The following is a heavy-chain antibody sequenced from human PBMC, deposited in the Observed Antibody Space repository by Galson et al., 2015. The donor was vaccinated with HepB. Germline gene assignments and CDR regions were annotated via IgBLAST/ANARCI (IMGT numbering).Heavy chain of an antibody. J-gene: IGHJ3*02. D-gene: IGHD3-16*01. CDR1: GGTFSSYA. CDR3: ASRFMRAGGLLLDAFDI. Sequence: SVKVSCKASGGTFSSYAMSWVRQAPGQGLEWMGGIIPIFGTANYAQKFQGRVTITADESTSTGYMELSSLRSEDTAVYYCASRFMRAGGLLLDAFDIWGQGTMVTVSS. CDR2: IIPIFGTA. V-gene: IGHV1-69*13.